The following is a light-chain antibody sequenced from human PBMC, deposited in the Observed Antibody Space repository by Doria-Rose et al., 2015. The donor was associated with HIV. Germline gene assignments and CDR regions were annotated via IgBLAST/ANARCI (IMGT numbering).Light chain of an antibody. CDR1: QSFSSTC. Sequence: TQSPGTLSLSPGERATLSCRASQSFSSTCLAWYQQKPGQAPSLLIYDGSTRATGIPDRFSASESGTDFTLTVNRLEPEDFALYYCHQYGTSWTFGQGTKVEI. CDR2: DGS. J-gene: IGKJ1*01. CDR3: HQYGTSWT. V-gene: IGKV3-20*01.